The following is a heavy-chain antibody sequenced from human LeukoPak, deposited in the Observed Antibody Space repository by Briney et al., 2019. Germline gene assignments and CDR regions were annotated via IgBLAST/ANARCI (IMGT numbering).Heavy chain of an antibody. V-gene: IGHV4-38-2*01. CDR3: AKVYSSSSRDAFDV. Sequence: SETLSLTCAVSGYSISSGYYWGWIRQPPGKGLEWIGSIYHSGSTYYNPSLKSRVTISVDTSKNQFTLKLNSVTAADTAVYYCAKVYSSSSRDAFDVWGPGTMVTVSS. CDR2: IYHSGST. D-gene: IGHD6-6*01. CDR1: GYSISSGYY. J-gene: IGHJ3*01.